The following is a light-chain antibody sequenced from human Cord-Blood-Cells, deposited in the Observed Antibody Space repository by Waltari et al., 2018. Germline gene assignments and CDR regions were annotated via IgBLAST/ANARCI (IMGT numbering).Light chain of an antibody. J-gene: IGKJ4*01. CDR3: QQSDSTPLT. V-gene: IGKV1-39*01. CDR2: AAS. Sequence: DIQMTQSPSSLSASVGDRVTITCRASQSISSYLNWYQQKPGKAPKLLIYAASSLQSGVPSRFSGSGSGTEFTLTISSLQPEDFATYYCQQSDSTPLTFGGGTNVEIK. CDR1: QSISSY.